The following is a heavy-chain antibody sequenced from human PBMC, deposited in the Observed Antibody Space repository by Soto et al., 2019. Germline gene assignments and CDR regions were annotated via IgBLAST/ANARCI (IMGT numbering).Heavy chain of an antibody. J-gene: IGHJ1*01. CDR1: GDTSSSSS. CDR2: IIPVFGRV. CDR3: ARDHGTYYGVGRN. V-gene: IGHV1-69*01. Sequence: QVQVVQSGAEVKKPGSSVKVSCTATGDTSSSSSINWVRQAPGQRLEWMGGIIPVFGRVNYAPTLKGRVSISEDESTRMAYMELTSLTSEDTTIYYCARDHGTYYGVGRNWGQGTLLIVSS. D-gene: IGHD1-26*01.